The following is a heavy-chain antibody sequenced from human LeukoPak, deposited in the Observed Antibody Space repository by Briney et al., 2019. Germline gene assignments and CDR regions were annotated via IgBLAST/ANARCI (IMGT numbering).Heavy chain of an antibody. D-gene: IGHD3-10*01. Sequence: PGGSLRLSCAASGFTFSGYGMHWVRQAPGKGLEWVAVISYDGSNKYYADSVKGRFTISRDNSKNTLYLQMNSLRAEDTAVYYCAKAQRPSMVRGVIITDPVDYWGQGTLVTVSS. J-gene: IGHJ4*02. CDR3: AKAQRPSMVRGVIITDPVDY. CDR2: ISYDGSNK. V-gene: IGHV3-30*18. CDR1: GFTFSGYG.